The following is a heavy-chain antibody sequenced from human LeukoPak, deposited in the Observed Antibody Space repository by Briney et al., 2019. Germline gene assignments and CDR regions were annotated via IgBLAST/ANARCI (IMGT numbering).Heavy chain of an antibody. CDR3: ARAVGATDF. Sequence: GGSLRLSCAASGFTFSSYSMNWVRQAPGKGLEWVSSISSSSYIYYADSVKSRFTISRDNAKNSLYLQMNSLRAEDPAVYYCARAVGATDFWGQGTLVTVSS. J-gene: IGHJ4*02. CDR2: ISSSSYI. V-gene: IGHV3-21*01. CDR1: GFTFSSYS. D-gene: IGHD1-26*01.